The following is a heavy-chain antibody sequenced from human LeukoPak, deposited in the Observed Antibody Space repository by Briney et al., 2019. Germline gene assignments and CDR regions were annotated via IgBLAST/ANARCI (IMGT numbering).Heavy chain of an antibody. V-gene: IGHV3-30-3*01. CDR2: ISYDGSNK. J-gene: IGHJ4*02. CDR1: GFTFSSYA. D-gene: IGHD2-2*01. CDR3: ARVNRYCSSTSCYYFDY. Sequence: GGSLRLSCAASGFTFSSYAVHWVRQAPGKGLEWVAVISYDGSNKYYADSVKGRCTISRDNSKNTLYLQMNSLRAEDTAVYYCARVNRYCSSTSCYYFDYWGQGTLVTVSS.